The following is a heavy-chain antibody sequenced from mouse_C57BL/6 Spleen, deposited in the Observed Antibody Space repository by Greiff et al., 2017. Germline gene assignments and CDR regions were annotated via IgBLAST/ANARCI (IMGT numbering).Heavy chain of an antibody. CDR3: AINPIDGYYLYWYFDV. D-gene: IGHD2-3*01. Sequence: QVQLQQPGAELVKPGASVKLSCKASGYTFISYWMHWVKQRPGQGLEWIGMIHPNSGSTNYNEKFKSKATLTVDKSSSTAYMQLSSLTSEDSAVYYCAINPIDGYYLYWYFDVWGTGTTVTVSS. J-gene: IGHJ1*03. CDR1: GYTFISYW. CDR2: IHPNSGST. V-gene: IGHV1-64*01.